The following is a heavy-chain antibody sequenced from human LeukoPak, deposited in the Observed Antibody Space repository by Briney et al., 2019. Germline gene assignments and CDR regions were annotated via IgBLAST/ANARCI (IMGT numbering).Heavy chain of an antibody. Sequence: SETLSLTCTVSNDSFTNYYWSWIRQSAGKGLEWIGRIFGSGGPNYNPSLRSRVTLSADASKNQVFLRLTSVTAADTAVYYCARVIGVGDKYFESWGQGTPVTVSS. D-gene: IGHD3-22*01. CDR3: ARVIGVGDKYFES. V-gene: IGHV4-4*07. CDR1: NDSFTNYY. J-gene: IGHJ5*01. CDR2: IFGSGGP.